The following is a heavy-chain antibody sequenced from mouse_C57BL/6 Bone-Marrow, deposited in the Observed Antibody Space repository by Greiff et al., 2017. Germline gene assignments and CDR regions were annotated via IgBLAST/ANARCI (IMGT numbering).Heavy chain of an antibody. V-gene: IGHV5-4*01. CDR3: ASRYYGSSYWYFDV. CDR2: ISDGGSYT. D-gene: IGHD1-1*01. Sequence: EVQLVESGGGLVKPGGSLKLSCAASGSTFSSYAMSWVRQTPEKRLEWVATISDGGSYTYYPDNVKGRFTISRDNAKNNLYLQMSHLKSEDTAMYYCASRYYGSSYWYFDVWSTGTTVTVSS. J-gene: IGHJ1*03. CDR1: GSTFSSYA.